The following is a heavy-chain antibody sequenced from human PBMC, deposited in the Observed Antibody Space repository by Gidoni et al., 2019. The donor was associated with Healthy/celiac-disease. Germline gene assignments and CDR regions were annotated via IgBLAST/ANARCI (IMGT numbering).Heavy chain of an antibody. CDR2: IYYSGST. D-gene: IGHD2-15*01. V-gene: IGHV4-39*01. CDR1: GGSISSSSYY. J-gene: IGHJ4*02. Sequence: QLQLQESGPGLVKPSETLSLTCTVSGGSISSSSYYWGWIRQPPGKGLEWIGSIYYSGSTYYNPSLKSRVTISVDTSKNQFSLKLSSVTAADTAVYYCARYCSGGSCPFGYWGQGTLVTVSS. CDR3: ARYCSGGSCPFGY.